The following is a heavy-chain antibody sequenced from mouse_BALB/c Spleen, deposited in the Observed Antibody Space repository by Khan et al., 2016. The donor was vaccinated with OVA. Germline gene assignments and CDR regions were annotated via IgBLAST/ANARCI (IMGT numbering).Heavy chain of an antibody. CDR3: VLCFYCRAWFAY. V-gene: IGHV2-3*01. D-gene: IGHD2-14*01. CDR1: GFSLTNYG. CDR2: IWGDGST. J-gene: IGHJ3*01. Sequence: QVQLKESGPGLVAPSQSLSITCTVSGFSLTNYGVGWVRQPPGKGLEWLGIIWGDGSTNYYSALISRLSISKANSKTHVFLKLNSLQTDDTATVYCVLCFYCRAWFAYWGQGTLVTVSA.